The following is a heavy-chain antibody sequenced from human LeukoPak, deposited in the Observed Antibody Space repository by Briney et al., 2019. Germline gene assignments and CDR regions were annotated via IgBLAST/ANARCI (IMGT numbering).Heavy chain of an antibody. CDR2: IYQSGSGSS. V-gene: IGHV4-39*02. D-gene: IGHD3-3*01. Sequence: ASETLSLTCSVSGGSIISTNYHWGWIRQPPGKGLEWIGSIYQSGSGSSYYNPSLKSRATISGDTSKNHFFLRLSSVTAADTAVYYCASTLRFLPYRRFDYWGQGTLVTVPS. J-gene: IGHJ4*02. CDR3: ASTLRFLPYRRFDY. CDR1: GGSIISTNYH.